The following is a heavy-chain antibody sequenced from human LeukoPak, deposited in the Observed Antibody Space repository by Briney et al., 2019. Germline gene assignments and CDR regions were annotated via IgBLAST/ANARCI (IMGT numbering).Heavy chain of an antibody. Sequence: SETLSLTCTVSGGSISSYYWSWIRQPPGKGLEWIGYIYYSGSTNYNPSLKSRVTISVDTSKNQFSPKLSSVTAADTAVYYCARSRLGYYDFWSGYYNAFDIWGQGTMVTVSS. J-gene: IGHJ3*02. CDR2: IYYSGST. CDR1: GGSISSYY. V-gene: IGHV4-59*01. D-gene: IGHD3-3*01. CDR3: ARSRLGYYDFWSGYYNAFDI.